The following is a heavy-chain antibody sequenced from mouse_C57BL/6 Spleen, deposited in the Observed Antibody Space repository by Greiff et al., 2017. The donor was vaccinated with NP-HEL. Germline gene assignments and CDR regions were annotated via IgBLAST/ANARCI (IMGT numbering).Heavy chain of an antibody. D-gene: IGHD2-10*02. Sequence: EVQLVESGGGLVKPGGSLKLSCAASGFTFSSYAMSWVRQTPEKRLEWVATISDGGSYTYYPDNVKGRFTISRDNAKNNLYLQMSHLKSEDTAMYYCARGEGYGNYAFDYWGQGTTLTVSS. CDR2: ISDGGSYT. J-gene: IGHJ2*01. V-gene: IGHV5-4*01. CDR3: ARGEGYGNYAFDY. CDR1: GFTFSSYA.